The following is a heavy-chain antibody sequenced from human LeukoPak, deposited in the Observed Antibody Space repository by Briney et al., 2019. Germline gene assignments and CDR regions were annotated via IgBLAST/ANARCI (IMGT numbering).Heavy chain of an antibody. CDR3: ARGAKNPNPDSIIVVVPAANLDY. D-gene: IGHD2-2*01. CDR1: GFTFSSYA. CDR2: ISGSGGST. V-gene: IGHV3-23*01. Sequence: GGSLRLSCAASGFTFSSYAMSWVRQAPGKGLEWVSAISGSGGSTYYADSVKGRFTISRDNSKNTLYLQMNSLRAEDTAVYYCARGAKNPNPDSIIVVVPAANLDYWGQGTLVTVSS. J-gene: IGHJ4*02.